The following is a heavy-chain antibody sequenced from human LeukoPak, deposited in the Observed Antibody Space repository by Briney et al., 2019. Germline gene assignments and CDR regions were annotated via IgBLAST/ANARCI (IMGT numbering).Heavy chain of an antibody. CDR2: IKQDGSEK. Sequence: GGSLRLSCAAPGFTFSSYSMNWVRQAPGKGLEWVANIKQDGSEKYYVDSVKGRFIISRDNAKNSLYLQMNSLRAEDTAVYYCARGRGVDYWGQGTLVTVSS. CDR3: ARGRGVDY. V-gene: IGHV3-7*01. J-gene: IGHJ4*02. CDR1: GFTFSSYS. D-gene: IGHD3-10*01.